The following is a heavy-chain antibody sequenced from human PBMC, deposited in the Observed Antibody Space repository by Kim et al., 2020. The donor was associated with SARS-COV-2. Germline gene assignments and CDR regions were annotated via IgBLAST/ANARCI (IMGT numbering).Heavy chain of an antibody. Sequence: SETLSLTCTVSGGSISSSSYYWGWIRQPPGKGLEWIGSIYYSGSTYYNPSLKSRVTISVDTSKNQFSLKLSSVTAADTAVYYCARGVFGITMIVVVTNDAFDIWGQGTMVTVSS. J-gene: IGHJ3*02. CDR1: GGSISSSSYY. CDR3: ARGVFGITMIVVVTNDAFDI. CDR2: IYYSGST. D-gene: IGHD3-22*01. V-gene: IGHV4-39*07.